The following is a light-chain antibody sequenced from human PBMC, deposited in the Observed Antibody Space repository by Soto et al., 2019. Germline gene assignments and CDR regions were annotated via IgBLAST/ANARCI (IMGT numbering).Light chain of an antibody. CDR3: QSYDSCLSGYV. CDR1: SANIGAAYN. Sequence: QSVLTQPPSVSGAPGQRVTISCTGSSANIGAAYNVDWYQQLPGTAPKLLIYGNSSRPPGVPARFSGSKSGTSASLAIAGLQAEDEGDYYCQSYDSCLSGYVFGTGTKVTVL. V-gene: IGLV1-40*01. CDR2: GNS. J-gene: IGLJ1*01.